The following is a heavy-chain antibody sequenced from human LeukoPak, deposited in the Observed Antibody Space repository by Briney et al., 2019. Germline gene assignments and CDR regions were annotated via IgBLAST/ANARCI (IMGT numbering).Heavy chain of an antibody. J-gene: IGHJ4*02. V-gene: IGHV3-11*03. CDR1: GFTFSDYY. Sequence: GGSLRLSCAASGFTFSDYYMSWIRQAPGKGLEWVSYISSSSSYTNYADSVKGRFTISIDNAKNSLYLQMNSLRAEDTAVYYCARSISSSSWDYWGQGTLVTVSS. CDR3: ARSISSSSWDY. D-gene: IGHD6-13*01. CDR2: ISSSSSYT.